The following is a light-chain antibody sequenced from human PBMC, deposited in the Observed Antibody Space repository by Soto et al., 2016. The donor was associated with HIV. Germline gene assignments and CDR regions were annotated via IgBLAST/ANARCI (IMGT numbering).Light chain of an antibody. J-gene: IGLJ2*01. CDR3: QAWDSTTAV. Sequence: SYDLTQPPSVSVSPGQTATISCSGDKLGDKFVSWYQQRPGQSPLLVIFQDTKRPSGIPERFSGSISGNTATLTISGTQAMDEADYYCQAWDSTTAVFGGGTKLTVL. CDR1: KLGDKF. CDR2: QDT. V-gene: IGLV3-1*01.